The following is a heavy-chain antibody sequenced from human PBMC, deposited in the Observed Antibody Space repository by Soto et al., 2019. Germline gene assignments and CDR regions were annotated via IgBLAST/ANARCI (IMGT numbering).Heavy chain of an antibody. J-gene: IGHJ4*02. CDR2: ISAYNGNT. V-gene: IGHV1-18*01. CDR1: GDSFTSYG. CDR3: ARDRRAPVAGTDY. Sequence: ASVKVSCEACGDSFTSYGISWVRQAPGQGLEWMGWISAYNGNTNYAQKLQGRVTMTTDTSTSTAYMELRSLRSDDTAVYYCARDRRAPVAGTDYWGQGTLVTVS. D-gene: IGHD6-19*01.